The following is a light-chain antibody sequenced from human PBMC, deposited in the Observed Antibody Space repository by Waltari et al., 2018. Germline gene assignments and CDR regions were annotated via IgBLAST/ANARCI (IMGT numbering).Light chain of an antibody. Sequence: IRMTQSPSSLSASTGDRVTITCRASQGISSYLAWYQQKPGKAPKLLIYAASTLQSGVPSRFSGSGSGTDFTLTISCLQSEDFATYYCQQYYSYSLTFGGGTKVEIK. CDR2: AAS. V-gene: IGKV1-8*01. CDR1: QGISSY. CDR3: QQYYSYSLT. J-gene: IGKJ4*01.